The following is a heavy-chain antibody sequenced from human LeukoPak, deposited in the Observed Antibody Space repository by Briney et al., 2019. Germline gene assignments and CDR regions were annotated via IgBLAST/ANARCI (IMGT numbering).Heavy chain of an antibody. Sequence: VGSLRLSCAASGFTFSSYGMHWVRQAPGKGLEWVAVIWYDGSNKYYADSVKGRFTISRDNSKNTLYLQMNSLRAEDTAVYYCASVPPYSGYLYWGQGALVTVSS. D-gene: IGHD5-12*01. CDR3: ASVPPYSGYLY. CDR2: IWYDGSNK. CDR1: GFTFSSYG. V-gene: IGHV3-33*01. J-gene: IGHJ4*02.